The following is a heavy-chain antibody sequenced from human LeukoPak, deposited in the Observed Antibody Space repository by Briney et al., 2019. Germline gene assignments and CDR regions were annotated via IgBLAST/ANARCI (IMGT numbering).Heavy chain of an antibody. CDR2: IYYSGST. D-gene: IGHD6-13*01. CDR3: ARQGGSSWYNWFDP. CDR1: GGSISSGDYY. V-gene: IGHV4-30-4*01. Sequence: PSQTLSLTCTVSGGSISSGDYYWSWIRQPPGKGLEWIGYIYYSGSTYYNPSLKSRVTISVDTSKTQFSLKLSSVTAADTAVYYCARQGGSSWYNWFDPWGQGTLVTVSS. J-gene: IGHJ5*02.